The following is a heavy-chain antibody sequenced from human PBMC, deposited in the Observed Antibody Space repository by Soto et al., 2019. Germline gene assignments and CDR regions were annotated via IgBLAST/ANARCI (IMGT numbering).Heavy chain of an antibody. Sequence: GGSLRLSCAASGFTFSSYSMNWVRQAPGKGLEWVSSISSSSSYIYYADSVKGRLTISRDNAKNSLYLQMDSLRAEDTAVYYCARDGSSTTPTDYYYYGMDVWGQGTMVTVSS. J-gene: IGHJ6*02. CDR3: ARDGSSTTPTDYYYYGMDV. D-gene: IGHD1-26*01. CDR2: ISSSSSYI. V-gene: IGHV3-21*01. CDR1: GFTFSSYS.